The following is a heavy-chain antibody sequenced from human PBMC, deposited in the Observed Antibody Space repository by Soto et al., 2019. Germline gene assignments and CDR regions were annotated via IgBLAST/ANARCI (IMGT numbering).Heavy chain of an antibody. CDR1: GFTFSSYG. J-gene: IGHJ6*02. CDR2: ISYDGSNK. D-gene: IGHD3-10*01. CDR3: AKDWTWFGEFIEQDYYCGMDV. V-gene: IGHV3-30*18. Sequence: QVQLVESGGGVVQPGRSLRLSCAASGFTFSSYGMHWVRQAPGKGLEWVAVISYDGSNKYYADSVKGRFTISRDNSKNTLYLQMNSLRAEDTAVYYCAKDWTWFGEFIEQDYYCGMDVWGQGTTVTVSS.